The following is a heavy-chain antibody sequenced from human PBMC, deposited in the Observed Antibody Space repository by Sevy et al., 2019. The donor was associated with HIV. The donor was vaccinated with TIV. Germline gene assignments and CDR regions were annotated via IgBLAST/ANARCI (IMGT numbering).Heavy chain of an antibody. J-gene: IGHJ3*02. CDR3: ARRNDFDI. V-gene: IGHV4-59*08. Sequence: SETLSLTCTVSGGSINSDHWNWIRQPPGKVLEWIGYVYYTGGTNYNPSLKNRVTISVDRTKNQFSLKLTFVTAADTAVYYCARRNDFDIWGQGTMVTVSS. CDR2: VYYTGGT. CDR1: GGSINSDH.